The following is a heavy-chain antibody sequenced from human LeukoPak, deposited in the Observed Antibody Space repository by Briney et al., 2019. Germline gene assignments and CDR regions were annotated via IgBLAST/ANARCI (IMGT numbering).Heavy chain of an antibody. V-gene: IGHV4-39*01. Sequence: SETLSLTCTVSGGSISSNNYYWGWIRQPPGKWLEWIGSIYSSGSTSYSPSLKSRVTISVDTSKNQFSLKLTSVTAADTAVYYCARNQSTSRETYFDYWGQGTLVTVSS. D-gene: IGHD1-26*01. J-gene: IGHJ4*02. CDR1: GGSISSNNYY. CDR2: IYSSGST. CDR3: ARNQSTSRETYFDY.